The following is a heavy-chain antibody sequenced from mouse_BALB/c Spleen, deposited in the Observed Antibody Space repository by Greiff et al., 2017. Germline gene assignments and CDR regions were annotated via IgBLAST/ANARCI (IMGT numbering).Heavy chain of an antibody. CDR3: ARPRQLGFYYAMDY. D-gene: IGHD3-2*01. CDR2: IWAGGST. J-gene: IGHJ4*01. Sequence: VQRVESGPGLVAPSQSLSITCTVSGFSLTSYGVHWVRQPPGKGLEWLGVIWAGGSTNYNSALMSRLSISKDNSKSQVFLKMNSLQTDDTAMYYCARPRQLGFYYAMDYWGQGTSVTVSS. CDR1: GFSLTSYG. V-gene: IGHV2-9*02.